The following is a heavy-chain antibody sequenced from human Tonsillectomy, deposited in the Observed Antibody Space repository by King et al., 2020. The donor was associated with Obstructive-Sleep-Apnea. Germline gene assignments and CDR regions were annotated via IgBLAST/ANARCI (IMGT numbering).Heavy chain of an antibody. J-gene: IGHJ4*02. D-gene: IGHD1-26*01. Sequence: DVQLVESGGGLVQPGGSLRLSCAASGFTFSSYSMNWVRQAPGKGLEWVSYISSSSSTIYYADSVKGRFTISRDNAKNSLYLQMNSLRAEDTAVYYCARGRRMVGEPFDYWGQGTLVTVSS. V-gene: IGHV3-48*04. CDR2: ISSSSSTI. CDR3: ARGRRMVGEPFDY. CDR1: GFTFSSYS.